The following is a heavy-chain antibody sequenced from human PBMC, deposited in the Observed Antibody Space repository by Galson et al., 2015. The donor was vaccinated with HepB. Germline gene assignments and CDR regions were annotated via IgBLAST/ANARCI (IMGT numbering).Heavy chain of an antibody. Sequence: TLSLTCAVYGGSFSGYYWSWIRQPPGKGLEWIGEINHSGSTNYNPSLKSRVTISVDTSKNQFSLKLSSVTAADTAVYYCARSRQRKYYDSSGYRYYFDYWGQGTLVTVSS. V-gene: IGHV4-34*01. J-gene: IGHJ4*02. CDR3: ARSRQRKYYDSSGYRYYFDY. CDR1: GGSFSGYY. D-gene: IGHD3-22*01. CDR2: INHSGST.